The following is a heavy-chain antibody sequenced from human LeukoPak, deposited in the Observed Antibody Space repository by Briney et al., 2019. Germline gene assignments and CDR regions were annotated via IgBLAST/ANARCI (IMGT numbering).Heavy chain of an antibody. CDR2: IYTSGST. D-gene: IGHD3-22*01. CDR3: ARARHYYDSSGQTYYYYMDV. V-gene: IGHV4-61*02. CDR1: GDSISSGSFY. Sequence: PSETLSLTCTVSGDSISSGSFYWSWTRQPAGKGLEWIGRIYTSGSTNYNPSLKSRVTMSIDTSSNQFSLKLSSVTAADTAVYYCARARHYYDSSGQTYYYYMDVWGKGTTVTVSS. J-gene: IGHJ6*03.